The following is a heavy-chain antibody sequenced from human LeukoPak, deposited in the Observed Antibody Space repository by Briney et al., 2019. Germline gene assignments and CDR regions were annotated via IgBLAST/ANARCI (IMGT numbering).Heavy chain of an antibody. CDR3: TRRCGRGDCPDY. J-gene: IGHJ4*02. Sequence: SQTLSLTCSVSGGSISSNIHYWGWIRQPPGRGLEWIASVHYTGNTFYNPSLKSRVTISVDTSKDQFSLRVSSVTAADTAVYYCTRRCGRGDCPDYWGLGTLVTVSS. V-gene: IGHV4-39*01. CDR2: VHYTGNT. D-gene: IGHD2-21*01. CDR1: GGSISSNIHY.